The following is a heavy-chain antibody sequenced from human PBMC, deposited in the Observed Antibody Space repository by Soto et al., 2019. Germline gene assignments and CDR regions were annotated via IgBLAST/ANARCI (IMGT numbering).Heavy chain of an antibody. D-gene: IGHD6-19*01. V-gene: IGHV1-69*13. CDR3: ARGEKIAVAGKLSVFGI. CDR2: IIPIFGTA. J-gene: IGHJ3*02. CDR1: GGTFSSYA. Sequence: SVKVSCKASGGTFSSYAISWVRQAPGQGLEWMGGIIPIFGTANYAQKFQGRVTITADESTSTAYMELSSLRSEDTAVYYCARGEKIAVAGKLSVFGIWGQGTMVTVSS.